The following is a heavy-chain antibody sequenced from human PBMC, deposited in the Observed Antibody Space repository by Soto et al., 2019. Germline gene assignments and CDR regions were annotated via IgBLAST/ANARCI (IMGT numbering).Heavy chain of an antibody. V-gene: IGHV3-11*01. CDR1: GFTFSDYY. J-gene: IGHJ6*02. CDR2: ISSSGSTI. D-gene: IGHD2-8*01. CDR3: ARDRRYCTQNCFYYYYGLDV. Sequence: PGGSLRLSCSGSGFTFSDYYMSWIRQAPGKGLEWVSYISSSGSTIYYADSVKGRFTISRDNAKNSLYLQMNSLRAEDTAVYYCARDRRYCTQNCFYYYYGLDVWGQGTTVTVSS.